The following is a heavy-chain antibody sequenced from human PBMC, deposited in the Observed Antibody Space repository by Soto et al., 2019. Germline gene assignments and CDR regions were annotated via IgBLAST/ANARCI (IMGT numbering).Heavy chain of an antibody. V-gene: IGHV1-69*13. D-gene: IGHD4-17*01. CDR2: IIPIFGTA. CDR1: GGTFSSYA. CDR3: ARPLYYGGHMPGDAFDI. J-gene: IGHJ3*02. Sequence: RASVKVSCKVSGGTFSSYAISWVRQAPGQGLEWMGGIIPIFGTANYAQKFQGRVTITADESTSTAYMELSSLRSEDTAVYYCARPLYYGGHMPGDAFDIWGQGTMVTVSS.